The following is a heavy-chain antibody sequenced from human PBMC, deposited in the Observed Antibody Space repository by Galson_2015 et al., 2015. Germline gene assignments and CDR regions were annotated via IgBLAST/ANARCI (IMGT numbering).Heavy chain of an antibody. CDR3: AKGDRDGGPYYLDY. Sequence: FLRLSCAGSGFTFSSYTMSWVRQAPGKGLEWVSAITGDGRIAGYADSVRGRFTISRDNSKNTLYLQMNSLRAEDTAVFYCAKGDRDGGPYYLDYWGQGILVTVSS. CDR2: ITGDGRIA. V-gene: IGHV3-23*01. D-gene: IGHD5-24*01. CDR1: GFTFSSYT. J-gene: IGHJ4*02.